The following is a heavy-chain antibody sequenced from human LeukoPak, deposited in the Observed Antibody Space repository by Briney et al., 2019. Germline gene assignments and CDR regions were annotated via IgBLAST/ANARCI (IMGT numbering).Heavy chain of an antibody. V-gene: IGHV3-7*04. CDR1: GFTFTTYW. CDR3: ARSYGGWFDP. Sequence: GGSLRLSCAASGFTFTTYWMSWVRQAPGKGLEWVANIKQDGSEKYYVDSVRGRLTISRDNANNSVYLQMDSLRAEDTAVYYCARSYGGWFDPWGQGTLVTVSS. J-gene: IGHJ5*02. CDR2: IKQDGSEK. D-gene: IGHD3-10*01.